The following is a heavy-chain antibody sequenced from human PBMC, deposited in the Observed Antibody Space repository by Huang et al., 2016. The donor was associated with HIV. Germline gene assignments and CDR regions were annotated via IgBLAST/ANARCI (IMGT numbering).Heavy chain of an antibody. Sequence: QVQLVQSGAEVRKPGSSVKVSCRASGGSFNNFGINWVRQATGKGLEWRCGIIPRFGTRNDAQRFQGRVTITADETTGVVYMELSSLRSDDTAVYFCAKRGGAWGSPYAFDLWGPGTMVTVSS. V-gene: IGHV1-69*13. CDR1: GGSFNNFG. D-gene: IGHD3-16*01. CDR3: AKRGGAWGSPYAFDL. CDR2: IIPRFGTR. J-gene: IGHJ3*01.